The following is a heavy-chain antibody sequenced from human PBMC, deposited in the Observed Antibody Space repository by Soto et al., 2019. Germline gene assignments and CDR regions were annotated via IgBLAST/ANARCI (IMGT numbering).Heavy chain of an antibody. J-gene: IGHJ5*02. D-gene: IGHD3-10*01. Sequence: SETLSLTCTVSGGSISSYYWSWIRQPPGKGLEWIGYIYYSGSTNYNPSLKSRVTISVDTSKNQFSLKLSSVTAADTAVYYCARDLWVNYYGSGSPHWFDPWGQGTLVTVSS. CDR3: ARDLWVNYYGSGSPHWFDP. V-gene: IGHV4-59*01. CDR1: GGSISSYY. CDR2: IYYSGST.